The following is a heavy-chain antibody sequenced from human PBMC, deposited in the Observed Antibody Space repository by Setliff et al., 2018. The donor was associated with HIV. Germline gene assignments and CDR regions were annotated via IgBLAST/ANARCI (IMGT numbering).Heavy chain of an antibody. D-gene: IGHD2-15*01. CDR2: VYYTGKT. V-gene: IGHV4-31*03. CDR1: GVSIVSGGFY. CDR3: ARDLHANYHVVDI. Sequence: SETLSLTCSVSGVSIVSGGFYLSWIRHHPGKGLEWIGTVYYTGKTYYNPSLQSRLTMSADTSKNQLYLKINSVTAADTAVCFCARDLHANYHVVDIWGPGTMVTVSS. J-gene: IGHJ3*02.